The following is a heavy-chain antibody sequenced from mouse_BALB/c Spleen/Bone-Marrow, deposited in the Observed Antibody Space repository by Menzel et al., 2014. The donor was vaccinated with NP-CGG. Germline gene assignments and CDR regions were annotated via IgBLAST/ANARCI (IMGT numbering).Heavy chain of an antibody. CDR2: IDPANGNT. CDR3: ARYYYGSSLFAY. Sequence: VQLQQSGAELVKPGASVKLSCTASGFNIKDTYMYWVKQRPEQGLEWIGRIDPANGNTKYDPKFQDKATITADTSSNTAYLQLSSLTSEDTAVYYCARYYYGSSLFAYWXQXXXVTVSA. D-gene: IGHD1-1*01. J-gene: IGHJ3*01. CDR1: GFNIKDTY. V-gene: IGHV14-3*02.